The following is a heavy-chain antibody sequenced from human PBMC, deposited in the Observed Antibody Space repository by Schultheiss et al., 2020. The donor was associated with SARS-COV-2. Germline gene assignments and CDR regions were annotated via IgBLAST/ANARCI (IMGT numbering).Heavy chain of an antibody. CDR3: AKGGYSYGYPSAEYFQH. J-gene: IGHJ1*01. CDR2: ISGSGGST. D-gene: IGHD5-18*01. V-gene: IGHV3-23*01. CDR1: GFTFSSYA. Sequence: GGSLRLSCAASGFTFSSYAMSWVRQAPGKGLEWVSAISGSGGSTYYADSVKGRFTISRDNSKNTLYLQMNSLRAEDTAVYYCAKGGYSYGYPSAEYFQHWGQGTLVTVSS.